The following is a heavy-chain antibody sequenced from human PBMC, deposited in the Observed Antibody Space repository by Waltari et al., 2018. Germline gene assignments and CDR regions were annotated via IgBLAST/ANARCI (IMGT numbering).Heavy chain of an antibody. D-gene: IGHD1-26*01. V-gene: IGHV5-51*03. CDR3: ARLLPSGSRLPYGMDV. CDR2: IYPRDSNT. CDR1: VSSLTRYW. J-gene: IGHJ6*02. Sequence: EVQLVQSGAEVKTPGETLKTSCKGSVSSLTRYWIGLVRPTHGKGLEWMVLIYPRDSNTTYSPSVQGQVTISADKSISTTYLQWSSLKASDTAMYYCARLLPSGSRLPYGMDVWGQGTTVTVSS.